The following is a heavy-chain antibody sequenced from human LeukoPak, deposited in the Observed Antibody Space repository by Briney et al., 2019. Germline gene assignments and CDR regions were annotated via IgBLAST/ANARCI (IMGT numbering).Heavy chain of an antibody. V-gene: IGHV4-34*01. CDR1: GGSFSGYY. Sequence: SETLSLTCAVYGGSFSGYYWSWIRQPPGKGLEWIGEINHSGSTNYNPSLKSRVTISVDTSKNQFSLKLSSVTAADTAVYYCARRGYNWISSWFDPWGQGTLVTVSS. D-gene: IGHD1-20*01. CDR2: INHSGST. J-gene: IGHJ5*02. CDR3: ARRGYNWISSWFDP.